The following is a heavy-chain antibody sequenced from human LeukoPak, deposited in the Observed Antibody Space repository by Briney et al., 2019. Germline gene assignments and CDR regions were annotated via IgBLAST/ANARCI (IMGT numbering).Heavy chain of an antibody. CDR2: IYYTGST. CDR1: GGSISSYY. CDR3: ANSGYSYTHFDY. Sequence: PSETLSLTCTVSGGSISSYYWSWIRQPPGKGLEWIGYIYYTGSTNYNPSLKGRVTISVDTSKNQFSLKLSSVTAADTAVYYCANSGYSYTHFDYWGQGTLVTVSS. J-gene: IGHJ4*02. V-gene: IGHV4-59*01. D-gene: IGHD5-18*01.